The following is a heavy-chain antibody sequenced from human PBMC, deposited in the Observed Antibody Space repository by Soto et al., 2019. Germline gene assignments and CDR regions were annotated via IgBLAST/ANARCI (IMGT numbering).Heavy chain of an antibody. J-gene: IGHJ4*02. V-gene: IGHV4-59*02. D-gene: IGHD2-21*02. CDR3: ARSGTGGGYCYCLDY. Sequence: PSETLSLTCTVSGGSVSGYYWSWIRQPPGKGLEWIGYIYYSGSTNYNPSLKSRVTISVDTSKNQFSLKLNSMTAADTAVYYCARSGTGGGYCYCLDYWGQGTLVTVSS. CDR2: IYYSGST. CDR1: GGSVSGYY.